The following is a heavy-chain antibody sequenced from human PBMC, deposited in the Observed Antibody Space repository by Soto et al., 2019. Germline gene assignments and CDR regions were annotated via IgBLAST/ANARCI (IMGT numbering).Heavy chain of an antibody. Sequence: SVKVSCKASGGTFSSYAISWVRQAPGQGLEWMGGIIPIFGTANYAQKFQGRVTITADESTSTAYMELSGLRSEDTAVYYCASAFRPLLPGAHGMDVWGQGTTVTVSS. D-gene: IGHD7-27*01. V-gene: IGHV1-69*13. J-gene: IGHJ6*02. CDR1: GGTFSSYA. CDR3: ASAFRPLLPGAHGMDV. CDR2: IIPIFGTA.